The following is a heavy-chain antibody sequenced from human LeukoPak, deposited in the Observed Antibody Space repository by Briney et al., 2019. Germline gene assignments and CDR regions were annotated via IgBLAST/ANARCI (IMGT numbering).Heavy chain of an antibody. D-gene: IGHD6-13*01. V-gene: IGHV3-15*01. CDR1: GFTFSNAW. CDR2: IKSKTDGGTT. J-gene: IGHJ6*02. Sequence: GGSLRLSCAASGFTFSNAWMSWVRQAPGKGLEWVGRIKSKTDGGTTDYAAPVKGRFTISRDDSQNTLYLQMNSLKTEDTAVYYCTTDRHYSSITYGMDVWGQGTTVIVSS. CDR3: TTDRHYSSITYGMDV.